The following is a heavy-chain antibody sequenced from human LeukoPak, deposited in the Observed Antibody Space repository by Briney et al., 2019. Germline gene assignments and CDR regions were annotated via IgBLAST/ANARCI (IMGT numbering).Heavy chain of an antibody. CDR3: ARDPWFGELSYGMDV. J-gene: IGHJ6*02. CDR2: IYYSGST. D-gene: IGHD3-10*01. CDR1: GGSISSGDYY. V-gene: IGHV4-30-4*01. Sequence: PSETLSLTCTVSGGSISSGDYYWSWIRQPPGKGLEWIGYIYYSGSTYYNPSLKSRVTISVDTSKNQFSLKLSSVTAADTAVYYCARDPWFGELSYGMDVWGQETTVTVSS.